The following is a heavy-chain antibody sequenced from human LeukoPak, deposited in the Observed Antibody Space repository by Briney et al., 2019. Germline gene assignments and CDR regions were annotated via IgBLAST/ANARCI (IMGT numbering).Heavy chain of an antibody. D-gene: IGHD3-22*01. CDR2: ISFDGSDD. V-gene: IGHV3-30*18. Sequence: PGGSLRLSCAASGFTFSNYWMSWVRQAPGKGLEGVAVISFDGSDDYYSDSEKGRFTISRDNSKHPLYLQMNHLRAEDTAVYYCAKETYDTSGYQLYNDSYGMDVWGQGPTVPVSS. CDR3: AKETYDTSGYQLYNDSYGMDV. J-gene: IGHJ6*02. CDR1: GFTFSNYW.